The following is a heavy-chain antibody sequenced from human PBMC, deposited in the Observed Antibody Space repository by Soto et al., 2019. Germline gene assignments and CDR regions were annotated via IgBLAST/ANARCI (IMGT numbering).Heavy chain of an antibody. CDR1: GFTVSSNY. J-gene: IGHJ3*02. CDR3: ARDGVSIAVAGTHAFDI. V-gene: IGHV3-53*01. CDR2: IYSGGST. D-gene: IGHD6-19*01. Sequence: PGGSLRLSCAASGFTVSSNYMSWVRQAPGKGLEWVSVIYSGGSTYYADSVKGRFTISRDNSKNTLYLQMNSLRAEDTAVYYCARDGVSIAVAGTHAFDIWGQGTMVTVSS.